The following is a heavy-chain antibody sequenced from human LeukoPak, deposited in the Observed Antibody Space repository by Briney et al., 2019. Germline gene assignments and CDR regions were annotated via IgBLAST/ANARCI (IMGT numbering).Heavy chain of an antibody. J-gene: IGHJ5*02. CDR3: ARGQGATVPQVGKNWFDP. CDR2: IYYSGYT. Sequence: SETLSLTCTVSGGSISSSSYYWGWIRQPPGKGLEWIGSIYYSGYTYYNPSVESRVTISVDTSKNQFSLKLISVTAADTAVYYCARGQGATVPQVGKNWFDPWGQGTRVIVSS. CDR1: GGSISSSSYY. D-gene: IGHD1-26*01. V-gene: IGHV4-39*01.